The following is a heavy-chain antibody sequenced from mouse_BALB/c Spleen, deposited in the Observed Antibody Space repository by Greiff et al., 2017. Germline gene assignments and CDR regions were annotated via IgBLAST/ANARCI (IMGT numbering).Heavy chain of an antibody. CDR3: ARGGVGGGLDY. J-gene: IGHJ2*01. V-gene: IGHV1S137*01. CDR2: ISTYYGDA. Sequence: QVQLQQSGAELVRPGVSVKISCKGSGYTFTDYAMHWVKQSHAKSLEWIGVISTYYGDASYNQKFKGKATMTVDKSSSTAYMELARLTSEDSAIYYCARGGVGGGLDYWGQGTTLTVSS. CDR1: GYTFTDYA. D-gene: IGHD1-1*01.